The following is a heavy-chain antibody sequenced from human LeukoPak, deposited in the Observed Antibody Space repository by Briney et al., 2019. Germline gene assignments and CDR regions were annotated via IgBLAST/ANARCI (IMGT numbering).Heavy chain of an antibody. Sequence: GGSLRLSCAASGFXFSSYWIHWVRQAPGKGLVWVSCINSDGSSTSYADSVKGRFTISRDNAKNTLYLQMNSLRAEDTAVYYCAKAHLRGYSYGDYYYYYGMDVWGQGTTVTVSS. CDR1: GFXFSSYW. V-gene: IGHV3-74*01. D-gene: IGHD5-18*01. CDR2: INSDGSST. J-gene: IGHJ6*02. CDR3: AKAHLRGYSYGDYYYYYGMDV.